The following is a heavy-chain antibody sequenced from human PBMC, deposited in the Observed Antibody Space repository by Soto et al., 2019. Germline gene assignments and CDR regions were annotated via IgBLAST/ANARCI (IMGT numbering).Heavy chain of an antibody. D-gene: IGHD3-10*01. CDR3: ARSVTP. Sequence: QVQLQESGPGLVKPSQTLSLTCPVSGGSISSGGYYWSWIRQHPGKGLECIGYIYSSGSTYYNTSLRSRVTISVDTSKNQFSLKMSSVTAADTAVYFCARSVTPGGQGTLVTVSS. CDR1: GGSISSGGYY. J-gene: IGHJ5*02. CDR2: IYSSGST. V-gene: IGHV4-31*03.